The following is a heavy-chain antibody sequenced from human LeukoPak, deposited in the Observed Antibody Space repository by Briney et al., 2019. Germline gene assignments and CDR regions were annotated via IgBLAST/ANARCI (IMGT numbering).Heavy chain of an antibody. CDR1: AFTVSSSY. J-gene: IGHJ4*02. V-gene: IGHV3-53*01. CDR2: ITSEGTT. D-gene: IGHD5-24*01. CDR3: AREFLFRDGYNHGFDY. Sequence: PGGSLRLSCAAFAFTVSSSYMSWVRHPPGEGLERVSAITSEGTTDYADSVKGRFTISRDTSRNTLYLKMNSLSAEDTAVYYCAREFLFRDGYNHGFDYWGQGALVTVSS.